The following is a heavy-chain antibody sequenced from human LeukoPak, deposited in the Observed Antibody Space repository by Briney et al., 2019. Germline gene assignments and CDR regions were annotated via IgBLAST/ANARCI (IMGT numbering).Heavy chain of an antibody. CDR2: ISGSGGST. CDR3: ARGSQNAFDI. Sequence: GRSLRLSCAASGFTFSSYAMSWVRQAPGKGLEWVSAISGSGGSTYYADSVKGRFTISRDNAEDSLYLQMNSLRAEDTAVYYCARGSQNAFDIWGQGTMVTVSS. J-gene: IGHJ3*02. CDR1: GFTFSSYA. V-gene: IGHV3-23*01.